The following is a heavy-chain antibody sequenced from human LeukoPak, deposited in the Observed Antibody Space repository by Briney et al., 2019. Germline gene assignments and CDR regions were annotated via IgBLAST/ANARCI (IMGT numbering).Heavy chain of an antibody. Sequence: SVKVSCKASGFTFTSSAVQWVRQARGQRLEWIGWIVVGSGNTNYAQKFQERVTITRDMSTSTAYMELSSLRVGDTAVYYCARGNVSGWAFDYWGQGTLVTVSS. CDR3: ARGNVSGWAFDY. CDR2: IVVGSGNT. D-gene: IGHD3-10*01. CDR1: GFTFTSSA. V-gene: IGHV1-58*01. J-gene: IGHJ4*02.